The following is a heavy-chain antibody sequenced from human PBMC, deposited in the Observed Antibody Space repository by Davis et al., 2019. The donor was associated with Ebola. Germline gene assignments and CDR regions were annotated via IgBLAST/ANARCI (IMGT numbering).Heavy chain of an antibody. CDR3: ARDWVDCSSTSCYSDVRWFDP. J-gene: IGHJ5*02. CDR2: IYTSGST. Sequence: PSETLSLTCTVSGGSISSYYWSWIRQPAGKGLEWIGRIYTSGSTNYNPSLKSRVTISVDTSKNQFSLKLSSVTAADTAVYYCARDWVDCSSTSCYSDVRWFDPWGQGTLVTVSS. V-gene: IGHV4-4*07. CDR1: GGSISSYY. D-gene: IGHD2-2*01.